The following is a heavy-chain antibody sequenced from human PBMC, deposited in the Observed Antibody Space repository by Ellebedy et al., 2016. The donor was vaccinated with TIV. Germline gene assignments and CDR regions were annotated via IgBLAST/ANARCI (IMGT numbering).Heavy chain of an antibody. V-gene: IGHV3-7*01. J-gene: IGHJ4*02. Sequence: GESLKISCAASGFTFSSYWMTWVRQAPGKGLEWVANIRHDGNELYYVDSVKGRFTISRDNAKNSLYLQMNSRRAEDTAVYYCATGGYSISAGNYWGQGTLVTVSS. CDR3: ATGGYSISAGNY. CDR1: GFTFSSYW. CDR2: IRHDGNEL. D-gene: IGHD6-6*01.